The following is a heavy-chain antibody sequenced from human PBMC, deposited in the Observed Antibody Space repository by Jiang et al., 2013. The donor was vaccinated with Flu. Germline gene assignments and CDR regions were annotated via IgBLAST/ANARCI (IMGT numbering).Heavy chain of an antibody. D-gene: IGHD6-6*01. Sequence: GRIDPSDSYTNYSPSFQGHATISADKSISTAYLQWSSLKASDTAMYYCARLDSSSYYFDYWGQGTLVTVSS. CDR3: ARLDSSSYYFDY. CDR2: IDPSDSYT. J-gene: IGHJ4*02. V-gene: IGHV5-10-1*01.